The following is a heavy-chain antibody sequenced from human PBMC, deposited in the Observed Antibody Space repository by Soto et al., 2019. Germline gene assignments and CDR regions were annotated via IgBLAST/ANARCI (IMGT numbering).Heavy chain of an antibody. CDR3: ARGSAGPSYYYGMDV. CDR1: GGSISSYL. Sequence: SETLSLTCTVSGGSISSYLWSWIRQPPGKGLEWIGEISDSGNTNYNPSLKSRVIISIDKSKNHLSLELTSVTDADTAVYYCARGSAGPSYYYGMDVWGQGTTVTVSS. J-gene: IGHJ6*02. V-gene: IGHV4-59*12. CDR2: ISDSGNT.